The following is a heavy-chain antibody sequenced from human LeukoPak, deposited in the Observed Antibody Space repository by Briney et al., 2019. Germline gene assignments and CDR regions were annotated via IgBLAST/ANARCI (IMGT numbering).Heavy chain of an antibody. J-gene: IGHJ5*02. CDR3: TSEVTTDT. Sequence: GGSLRLSCAASGFTFSNYWMSWVRQAPGKGLEWVSTINSDGSTTGYADSVKGRFTISRDNAKNTLYLQMNSLRAEDTAGYYYTSEVTTDTWGQGTLVTVSS. CDR2: INSDGSTT. CDR1: GFTFSNYW. D-gene: IGHD4-17*01. V-gene: IGHV3-74*01.